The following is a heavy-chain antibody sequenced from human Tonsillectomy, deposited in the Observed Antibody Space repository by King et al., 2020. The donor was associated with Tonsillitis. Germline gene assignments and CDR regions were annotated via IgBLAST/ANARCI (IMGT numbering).Heavy chain of an antibody. Sequence: VQLVESGAEVKKPGASVKVSCTASGYTFTGYYMHWVRQAPGQGLEWMGWINPNSGGTNYAQKFQGRVTMTRDTSISTAYMELSRLRSDDTAVYYCARDWEYCSSTSCYDKYNWFDPWGQGTLVTVSS. V-gene: IGHV1-2*02. J-gene: IGHJ5*02. CDR2: INPNSGGT. D-gene: IGHD2-2*01. CDR1: GYTFTGYY. CDR3: ARDWEYCSSTSCYDKYNWFDP.